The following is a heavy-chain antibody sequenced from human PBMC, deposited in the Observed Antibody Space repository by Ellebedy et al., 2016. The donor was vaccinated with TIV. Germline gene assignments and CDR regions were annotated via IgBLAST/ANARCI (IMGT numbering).Heavy chain of an antibody. CDR1: GYIFTTYS. Sequence: AASVKVSCKASGYIFTTYSIHWVRQAPGQGLEWMGIINPSGGSTSYAQKFQGRVTMTRDTSTSTVYMDLSSLRSEDTAFYYCARGHNWFDPWGQGTLVTVSS. J-gene: IGHJ5*02. CDR2: INPSGGST. V-gene: IGHV1-46*01. CDR3: ARGHNWFDP.